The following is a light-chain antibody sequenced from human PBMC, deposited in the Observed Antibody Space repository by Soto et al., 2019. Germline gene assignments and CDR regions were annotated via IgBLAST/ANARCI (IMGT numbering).Light chain of an antibody. CDR1: SSNIGAGYD. Sequence: QSVLTQPPSVSGAPGQRVTISCTGSSSNIGAGYDVHWYQHLPGTAPKLLIYGNNNRPSGVPDRFSGSKSGTSASLAITGLQDEDESDYYCQSYDTSLSGWVFGGGTKLTVL. V-gene: IGLV1-40*01. CDR3: QSYDTSLSGWV. J-gene: IGLJ3*02. CDR2: GNN.